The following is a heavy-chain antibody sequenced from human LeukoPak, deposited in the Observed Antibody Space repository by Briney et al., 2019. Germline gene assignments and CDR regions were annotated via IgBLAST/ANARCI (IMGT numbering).Heavy chain of an antibody. V-gene: IGHV3-48*02. Sequence: GGSLRLSCAASGFTFSSYSMNWVRQAPGKGREWISYISGSGSVSYYEDSVKGRFTISRDNAKNSLELHMNSLRDEDTALYYCARDGGFGFLRAFDIWGQGTMVT. CDR3: ARDGGFGFLRAFDI. D-gene: IGHD3-10*01. CDR2: ISGSGSVS. CDR1: GFTFSSYS. J-gene: IGHJ3*02.